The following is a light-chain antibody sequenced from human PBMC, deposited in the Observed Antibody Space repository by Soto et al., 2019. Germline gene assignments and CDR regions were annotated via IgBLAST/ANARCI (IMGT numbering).Light chain of an antibody. J-gene: IGLJ1*01. CDR1: SSDVGGYDY. V-gene: IGLV2-8*01. CDR2: EVD. CDR3: SSYAGSNTPLYV. Sequence: QSVLTQPPAASWSPGQSVTISCTVTSSDVGGYDYVSWYQQHPGEAPKLIIYEVDKRPSGVPDRFSGSKSGNTASLTVSGLQAEDEADYYCSSYAGSNTPLYVFGTGTKVTVL.